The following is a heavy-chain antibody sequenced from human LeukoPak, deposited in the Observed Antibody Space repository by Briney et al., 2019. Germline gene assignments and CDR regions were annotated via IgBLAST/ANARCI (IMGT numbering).Heavy chain of an antibody. D-gene: IGHD6-6*01. CDR1: GYSISSGYH. CDR3: ARSQGGSIAARNGLPYYLDY. J-gene: IGHJ4*02. V-gene: IGHV4-38-2*01. CDR2: ISHSGST. Sequence: SETLSLTCAVSGYSISSGYHWGWIRQPPGKVLEWIGSISHSGSTYYNPSLKSRVTISVDTSKNQFSLKLSSVTAADTAVYYCARSQGGSIAARNGLPYYLDYWGQGTLVTVSS.